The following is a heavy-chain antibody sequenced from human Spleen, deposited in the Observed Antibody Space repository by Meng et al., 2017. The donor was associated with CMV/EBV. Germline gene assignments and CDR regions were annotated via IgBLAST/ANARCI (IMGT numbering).Heavy chain of an antibody. V-gene: IGHV3-7*03. CDR2: IKQDGSEK. CDR1: GFTLSNFW. CDR3: ARVGYIYGRTLDQ. Sequence: AYGFTLSNFWMTWVRQAPGKGLEWVANIKQDGSEKYYMDSVKGRFTISRDNAKNSLYLQMNSLRAEDTAVYYCARVGYIYGRTLDQWGQGTLVTVSS. D-gene: IGHD5-18*01. J-gene: IGHJ5*02.